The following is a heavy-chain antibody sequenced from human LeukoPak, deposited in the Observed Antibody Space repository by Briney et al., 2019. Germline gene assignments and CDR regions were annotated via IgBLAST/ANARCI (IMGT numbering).Heavy chain of an antibody. CDR1: GYTFNGHY. CDR3: ARGPIVVVPAADYHWFDP. J-gene: IGHJ5*02. Sequence: ASVKVSCKASGYTFNGHYMHWVRQAPGQGLEWMGWIDPNSGGTNYAQKFQGRVTMTRDTSISTAYMELSRLRSDDTAVYYCARGPIVVVPAADYHWFDPWGQGTLVTVSS. CDR2: IDPNSGGT. D-gene: IGHD2-2*01. V-gene: IGHV1-2*02.